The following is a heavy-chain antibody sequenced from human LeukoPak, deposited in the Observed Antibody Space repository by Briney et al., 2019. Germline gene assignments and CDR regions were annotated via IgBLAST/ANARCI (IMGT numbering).Heavy chain of an antibody. CDR2: MNPNSGNT. Sequence: ASVKVSCKASGYTFTSCDINWVRQATGQGLEWMGWMNPNSGNTGYAQKFQGRVTMTRNTSISTAYMELSSLRSEDTAVYYCARGGGYCSGGSCSDWWFDPWGQGTLVTVSS. V-gene: IGHV1-8*01. J-gene: IGHJ5*02. CDR3: ARGGGYCSGGSCSDWWFDP. D-gene: IGHD2-15*01. CDR1: GYTFTSCD.